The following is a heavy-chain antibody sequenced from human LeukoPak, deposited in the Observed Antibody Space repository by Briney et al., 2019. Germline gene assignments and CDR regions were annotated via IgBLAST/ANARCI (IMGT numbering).Heavy chain of an antibody. J-gene: IGHJ4*02. CDR1: GYTFTSYG. CDR2: ISAYNGNT. D-gene: IGHD2/OR15-2a*01. Sequence: ASVKVSCKXSGYTFTSYGISWVQQAPGQGLEWMGGISAYNGNTNYAQKLQGRVTMTTDTSTSTAYMELRSLRSDDTAVYYCARVEYSPSLPFDYWGQGTLVTVSS. CDR3: ARVEYSPSLPFDY. V-gene: IGHV1-18*01.